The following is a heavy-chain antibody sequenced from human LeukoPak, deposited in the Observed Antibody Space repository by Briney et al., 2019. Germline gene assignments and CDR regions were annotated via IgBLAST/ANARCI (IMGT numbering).Heavy chain of an antibody. CDR3: AREFTY. CDR1: GGFISSYY. J-gene: IGHJ4*02. Sequence: PSETLSLTCTVSGGFISSYYWSWIRQPAGKGLEWIGRIYTSGTTNYNPSLKSRVTMSIDTSKNQFSLNLGSVTAADTAVYYCAREFTYWGQGTLVTVSS. V-gene: IGHV4-4*07. CDR2: IYTSGTT.